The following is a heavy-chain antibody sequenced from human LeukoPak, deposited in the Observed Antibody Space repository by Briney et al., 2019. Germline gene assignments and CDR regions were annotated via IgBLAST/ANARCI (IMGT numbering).Heavy chain of an antibody. J-gene: IGHJ4*02. CDR1: GYTFTNYA. D-gene: IGHD1-1*01. Sequence: ASVKVSCKASGYTFTNYAMNWVRQAPGQGLEWMGWINPNTGNPAYAQGFTGRFVFSLDTSVSTAYLQISSLKAEDTAVYYCARDWGGWNQAYWGQGTLVTVSS. CDR3: ARDWGGWNQAY. CDR2: INPNTGNP. V-gene: IGHV7-4-1*02.